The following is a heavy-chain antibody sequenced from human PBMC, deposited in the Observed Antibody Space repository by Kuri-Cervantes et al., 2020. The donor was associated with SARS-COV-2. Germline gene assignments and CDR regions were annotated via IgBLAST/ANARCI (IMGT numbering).Heavy chain of an antibody. CDR1: GGSISSGSYY. J-gene: IGHJ5*02. Sequence: LRLSCTVSGGSISSGSYYWSWIRQPVGKGLEWIGHIYTSGSTNYNPSLKSRVTISVDTSKNQFSLKLSSVTAADTAVYYCARHSTRINWFDPWGQGTLVTVSS. CDR2: IYTSGST. V-gene: IGHV4-61*09. CDR3: ARHSTRINWFDP.